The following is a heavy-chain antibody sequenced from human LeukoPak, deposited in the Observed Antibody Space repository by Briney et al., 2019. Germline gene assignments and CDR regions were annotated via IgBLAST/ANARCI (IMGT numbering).Heavy chain of an antibody. CDR2: IFYSGST. D-gene: IGHD1-7*01. Sequence: PSETRALTCTVSGGSISSYYWSWIRQPPGKGLEWIGYIFYSGSTKYNPSLKSRVTISVDTSKNQFSLKLSSVTAADMAVYYCARSGWNYGINYFDYWGRGTLVTVSS. CDR1: GGSISSYY. V-gene: IGHV4-59*01. J-gene: IGHJ4*02. CDR3: ARSGWNYGINYFDY.